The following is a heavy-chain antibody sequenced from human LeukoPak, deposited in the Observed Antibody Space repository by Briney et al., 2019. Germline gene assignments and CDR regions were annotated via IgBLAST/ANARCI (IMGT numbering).Heavy chain of an antibody. CDR1: GFTFSSYA. Sequence: GGSLRLSCAASGFTFSSYAMSWVRQAPGKGLEWVSAISGSGGSTYYADSVKGRFTISRDNSKNTLYLQMNSLRAEDTAVYYCAKDRGGDSSGYYGGNYYYYGMDVWGQGTTVTVSS. D-gene: IGHD3-22*01. CDR2: ISGSGGST. CDR3: AKDRGGDSSGYYGGNYYYYGMDV. J-gene: IGHJ6*02. V-gene: IGHV3-23*01.